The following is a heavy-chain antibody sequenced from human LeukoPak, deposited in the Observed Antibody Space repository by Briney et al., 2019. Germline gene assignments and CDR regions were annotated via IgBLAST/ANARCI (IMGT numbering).Heavy chain of an antibody. V-gene: IGHV3-48*03. CDR2: ISSSGILI. CDR1: GFTFSNYE. D-gene: IGHD6-19*01. J-gene: IGHJ4*02. CDR3: AKVSGSGWHFDH. Sequence: GGSLRLSCAASGFTFSNYEMNWVRQAPGKGLEWVSFISSSGILIYYADSVKGRFTISRDNRKNSLFLQMDSLRVEDTAVYYCAKVSGSGWHFDHWGQGTLVTVSS.